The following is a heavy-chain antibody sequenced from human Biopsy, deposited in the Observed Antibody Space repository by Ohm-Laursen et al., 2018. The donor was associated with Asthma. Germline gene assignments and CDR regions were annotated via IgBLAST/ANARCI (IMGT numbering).Heavy chain of an antibody. J-gene: IGHJ5*02. Sequence: TLSLTCAVSGGSISSDYWSWLRQSPGKGLEWIGYIHNSGNTNYNPSLKSRVTISPDTSKNHFSLRLSFVTAADTAVYFCARGQGRGIQLWSLDPWGQGILVTVSS. CDR3: ARGQGRGIQLWSLDP. D-gene: IGHD5-18*01. CDR1: GGSISSDY. V-gene: IGHV4-59*01. CDR2: IHNSGNT.